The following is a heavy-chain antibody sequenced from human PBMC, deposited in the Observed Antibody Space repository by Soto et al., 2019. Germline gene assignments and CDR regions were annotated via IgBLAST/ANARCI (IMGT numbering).Heavy chain of an antibody. D-gene: IGHD6-13*01. CDR1: GYTFTGNY. V-gene: IGHV1-2*04. Sequence: ASVKVSCKASGYTFTGNYMHCVQQAPGQGLEWMGWINPNSGCTNYAQKFQGWFTMTRDTYISTAYMELSRLRSDDTAVHYCARALADTQYGSRWGYYFDYWGQGTLVTVSS. CDR3: ARALADTQYGSRWGYYFDY. J-gene: IGHJ4*02. CDR2: INPNSGCT.